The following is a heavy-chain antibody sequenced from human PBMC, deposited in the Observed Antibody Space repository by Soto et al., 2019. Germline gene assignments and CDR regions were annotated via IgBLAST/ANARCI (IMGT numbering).Heavy chain of an antibody. CDR3: ARGGEGLYRDFHY. CDR1: GFTFSNYW. D-gene: IGHD3-16*01. CDR2: IKQDGSEK. V-gene: IGHV3-7*01. J-gene: IGHJ4*02. Sequence: GGSLRLSCAASGFTFSNYWMSWVRQAPGKGLEWVANIKQDGSEKYYVDSVKGRFTISRDNAKNSLYLQMNSLRAEDTAVYYCARGGEGLYRDFHYWGQGTLVTVSS.